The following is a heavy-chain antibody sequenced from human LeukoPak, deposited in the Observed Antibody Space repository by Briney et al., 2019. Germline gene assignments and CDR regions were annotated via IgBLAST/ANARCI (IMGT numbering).Heavy chain of an antibody. CDR3: ARDRHTLVAIPGAAHDM. CDR1: GYAFTDYY. J-gene: IGHJ3*02. Sequence: GASVKVSCKASGYAFTDYYIHWVRQAPGQGLEWMGRIIPILDIPNYAQRFQGRVTLTADMSTSTAYMELSSLRSEDTAVYYCARDRHTLVAIPGAAHDMWGQGTMVTVSS. D-gene: IGHD3-10*01. CDR2: IIPILDIP. V-gene: IGHV1-69*04.